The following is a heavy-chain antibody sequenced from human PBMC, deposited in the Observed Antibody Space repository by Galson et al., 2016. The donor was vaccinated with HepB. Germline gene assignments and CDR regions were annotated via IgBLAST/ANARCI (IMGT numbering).Heavy chain of an antibody. CDR1: GYTFTVYY. J-gene: IGHJ4*02. V-gene: IGHV1-2*06. CDR2: INPNSGDT. CDR3: ARIGSNHNFDY. Sequence: SCKASGYTFTVYYMHWVRQAPGQGLEWMGRINPNSGDTNFAQNFQGRVTMTRDTSISTAHMELSRLRSDDTAVYYCARIGSNHNFDYWGQGTLVTVSS. D-gene: IGHD2-15*01.